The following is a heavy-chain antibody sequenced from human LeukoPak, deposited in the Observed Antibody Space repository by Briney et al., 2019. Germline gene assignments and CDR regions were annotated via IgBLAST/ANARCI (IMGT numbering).Heavy chain of an antibody. V-gene: IGHV1-69*06. CDR1: GGTFSSYA. J-gene: IGHJ3*02. D-gene: IGHD6-19*01. CDR3: ARASDGAVATGSAFDI. Sequence: SVKVSCKASGGTFSSYAISWVRQAPGQGLEWMGGIIPIFGTANYAQKFQGRVTITADKSTSTAYMELSSLRSEDTAVYYCARASDGAVATGSAFDIWGQGTMVAVSS. CDR2: IIPIFGTA.